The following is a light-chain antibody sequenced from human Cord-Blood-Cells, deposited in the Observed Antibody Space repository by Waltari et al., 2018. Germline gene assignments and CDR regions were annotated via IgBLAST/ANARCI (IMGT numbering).Light chain of an antibody. Sequence: DIQMTQSSSNLSASVGDRVTITCRASQSISSWLAWYQQKPGKAPKLLIYKASSLESGVPSRFSGSGSGTEFTLTISSLQPNNFATYYCQQYNSYLWTFGQGTKVEIK. CDR1: QSISSW. CDR3: QQYNSYLWT. J-gene: IGKJ1*01. CDR2: KAS. V-gene: IGKV1-5*03.